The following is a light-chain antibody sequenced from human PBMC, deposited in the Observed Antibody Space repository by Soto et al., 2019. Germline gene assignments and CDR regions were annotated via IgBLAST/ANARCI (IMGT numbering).Light chain of an antibody. V-gene: IGKV3-11*01. J-gene: IGKJ1*01. CDR2: DTS. Sequence: EIVLTQSPATLSWSPGERVTLSCRACQSVRSSLAWYQQKPGQAPRLLIYDTSNRATGIPARFSGSGSGADFTLTISSLEPEDFAVYYCQQRRDWPPWTFGQGTKVEV. CDR3: QQRRDWPPWT. CDR1: QSVRSS.